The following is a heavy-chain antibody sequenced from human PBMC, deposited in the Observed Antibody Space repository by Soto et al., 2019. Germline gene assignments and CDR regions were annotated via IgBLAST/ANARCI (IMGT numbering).Heavy chain of an antibody. CDR1: GYTLTSHD. V-gene: IGHV1-8*01. CDR2: MNTNSGNT. J-gene: IGHJ4*02. Sequence: QVQLVQSGAEVKKSGASVKGSCKASGYTLTSHDINWVRQDTGQVREWMGRMNTNSGNTGYAQKVQGRVTMTMNTSIITAYMELSSRRSEDTRVYYCVRGDYGDDARFDYGGQGTLFTVS. CDR3: VRGDYGDDARFDY. D-gene: IGHD4-17*01.